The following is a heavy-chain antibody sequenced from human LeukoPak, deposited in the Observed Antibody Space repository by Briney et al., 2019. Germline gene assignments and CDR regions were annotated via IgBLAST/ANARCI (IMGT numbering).Heavy chain of an antibody. CDR2: HYYSGST. V-gene: IGHV4-39*07. J-gene: IGHJ4*02. CDR3: ARDFTGRLSIAAAGVFDY. D-gene: IGHD6-13*01. Sequence: SETLSLTCTVSGGSISSSSYYWVWIRQPPGKGLEWNGSHYYSGSTYYNPSLKSRVTISVDTSKNQFSLKLSSVTAADTAVYYCARDFTGRLSIAAAGVFDYWGQGTLVTVSS. CDR1: GGSISSSSYY.